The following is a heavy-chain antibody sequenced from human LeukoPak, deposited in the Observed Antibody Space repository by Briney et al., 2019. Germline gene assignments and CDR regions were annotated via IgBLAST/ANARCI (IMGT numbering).Heavy chain of an antibody. CDR3: ATGLILVVNGFDS. CDR1: GGTFSSYA. J-gene: IGHJ4*02. V-gene: IGHV1-69*04. Sequence: SVKVSCKASGGTFSSYAISWVRQAPGQGLEWMGRIIPILGIANYAQKFLGRVIMTEDTSTDTAHMELSSLRSEDTAIYYCATGLILVVNGFDSWGQGTPVTVSS. CDR2: IIPILGIA. D-gene: IGHD3-22*01.